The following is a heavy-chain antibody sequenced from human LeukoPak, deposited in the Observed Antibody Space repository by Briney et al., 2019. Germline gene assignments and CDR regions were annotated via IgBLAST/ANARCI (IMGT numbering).Heavy chain of an antibody. Sequence: GGSLKLSCAASGFTFSGSAMHWVRQASGKGLEWVGRIRSKANSYATAYATSVKGRFTISRDDSKNTAYLQMNSLKTEDTAVYHCTRPLYSSGWYPSDRGSDYWGQGTLVTVSS. CDR2: IRSKANSYAT. V-gene: IGHV3-73*01. J-gene: IGHJ4*02. CDR3: TRPLYSSGWYPSDRGSDY. D-gene: IGHD6-19*01. CDR1: GFTFSGSA.